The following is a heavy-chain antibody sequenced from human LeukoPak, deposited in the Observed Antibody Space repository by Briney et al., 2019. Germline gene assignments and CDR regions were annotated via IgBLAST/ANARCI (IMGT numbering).Heavy chain of an antibody. CDR3: ARYYYSVLDY. D-gene: IGHD3-16*01. CDR1: GGSISSYY. J-gene: IGHJ4*02. Sequence: SETLSLTCTVSGGSISSYYWSWIRQPPGKGLEWIGSIYYSGSTYYNPSLKSRVTISVDTSKNQFSLKLSSVTAADTAVYYCARYYYSVLDYWGQGTLVTVSS. CDR2: IYYSGST. V-gene: IGHV4-59*12.